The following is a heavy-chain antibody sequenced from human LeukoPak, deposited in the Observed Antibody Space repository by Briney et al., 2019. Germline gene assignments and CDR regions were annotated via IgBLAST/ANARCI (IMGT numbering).Heavy chain of an antibody. CDR3: ATSTVTHTRDP. J-gene: IGHJ5*02. CDR2: INPYTGAT. V-gene: IGHV1-2*02. Sequence: ASVKVSCQASEYTSSDFYLNWVRQAPGQGLEWMGWINPYTGATIYAQNFQGRVTMTWDASIGTGYVELTRLTSDDMALYYCATSTVTHTRDPWGQGTLVTVSS. D-gene: IGHD1-1*01. CDR1: EYTSSDFY.